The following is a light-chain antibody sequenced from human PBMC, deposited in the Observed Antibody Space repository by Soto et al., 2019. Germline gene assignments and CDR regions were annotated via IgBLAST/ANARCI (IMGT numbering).Light chain of an antibody. CDR3: SSYTTDTTWV. V-gene: IGLV2-14*01. J-gene: IGLJ7*01. CDR1: SSDVGAYDY. CDR2: EVS. Sequence: QPVLTQPASMSGSPGQSITISCTGTSSDVGAYDYVSWYQQHPGKAPKLIISEVSNRPSGVSDRFSGSKSANTASLTISGLQAEDEADYYCSSYTTDTTWVFGGGTQLTVL.